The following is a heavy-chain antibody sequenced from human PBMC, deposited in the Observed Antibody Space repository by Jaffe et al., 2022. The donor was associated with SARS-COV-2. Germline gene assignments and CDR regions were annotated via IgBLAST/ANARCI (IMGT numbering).Heavy chain of an antibody. CDR3: ARDLIPLLMGEDAFDV. CDR1: GFTFSNYA. V-gene: IGHV3-30-3*01. J-gene: IGHJ3*01. D-gene: IGHD1-26*01. CDR2: ISYDENTK. Sequence: QVQLVESGGGVVQPGKSLRLSCAASGFTFSNYAMYWVRQAPGKGLEWVAVISYDENTKYYADSVKGRFTISRDNSKSTLYLQMNSLRAEDSAVYYCARDLIPLLMGEDAFDVWGQGTMVTVSS.